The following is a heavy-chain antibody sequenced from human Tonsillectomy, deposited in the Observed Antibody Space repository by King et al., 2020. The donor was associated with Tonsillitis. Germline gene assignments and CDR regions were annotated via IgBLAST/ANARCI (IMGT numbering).Heavy chain of an antibody. V-gene: IGHV4-30-4*07. CDR3: ARGEEGTIFDY. CDR1: GGSISSGGYS. D-gene: IGHD2-2*01. CDR2: IYYSGST. J-gene: IGHJ4*02. Sequence: VQLQESGPGLVKPSQTLSLTCAVSGGSISSGGYSWSWIRQPPGKGLEWIGYIYYSGSTYYNPSLKSRVTISVDTSKNQFSLKLSSVTAADTAVYYCARGEEGTIFDYWGQGTLVTVSS.